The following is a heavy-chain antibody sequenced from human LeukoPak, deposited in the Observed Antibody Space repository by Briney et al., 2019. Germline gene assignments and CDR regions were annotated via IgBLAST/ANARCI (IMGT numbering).Heavy chain of an antibody. CDR1: GYGFSNYR. CDR2: VNPDDSDI. V-gene: IGHV5-51*01. D-gene: IGHD3-10*01. Sequence: GESLKICCETSGYGFSNYRIGWVRQTPGKGLEWMGVVNPDDSDIRYSPTFQGQVTISVDKSISTAYLQWTSLKASDTGIYYCARHGLSGSGNYFRWPKPFTYYGVDVWGKGTTVIVSS. CDR3: ARHGLSGSGNYFRWPKPFTYYGVDV. J-gene: IGHJ6*04.